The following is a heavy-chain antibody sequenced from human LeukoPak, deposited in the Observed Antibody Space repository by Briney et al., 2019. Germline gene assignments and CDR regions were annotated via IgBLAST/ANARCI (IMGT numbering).Heavy chain of an antibody. V-gene: IGHV3-11*05. CDR2: ISSSSSYT. D-gene: IGHD2-2*01. J-gene: IGHJ4*02. CDR3: ARVWGDIVVVPAAMLDY. Sequence: GGSLRLSCAASGFTFSDYYMSWIRQAPGKGLEWVSYISSSSSYTNYADSVKGRFTISRDNAKNSLYLQMNSLRAEDTAAYYCARVWGDIVVVPAAMLDYWGQGTLVTVSS. CDR1: GFTFSDYY.